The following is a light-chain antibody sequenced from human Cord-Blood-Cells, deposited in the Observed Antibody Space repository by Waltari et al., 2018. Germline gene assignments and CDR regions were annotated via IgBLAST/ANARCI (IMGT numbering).Light chain of an antibody. Sequence: SSELTQDPAVSVALGQTVRITCQGDSLRSYYASWYQQKPGQAPVLVISGKNNRPSGIPDRFSGSSSGNTASVTIAGAQAEDEADYYCNSRDSSGNHWVFGGGTKLTVL. J-gene: IGLJ3*02. CDR2: GKN. CDR3: NSRDSSGNHWV. CDR1: SLRSYY. V-gene: IGLV3-19*01.